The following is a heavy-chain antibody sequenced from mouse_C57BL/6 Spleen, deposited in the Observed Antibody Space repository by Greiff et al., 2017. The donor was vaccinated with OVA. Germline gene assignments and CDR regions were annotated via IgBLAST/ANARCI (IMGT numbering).Heavy chain of an antibody. Sequence: QVQLQQSGAELARPGASVKLSCKASGYTFTSYGISWVKQRTGQGLEWIGEIYPRSGNTYYNEKFKGKATMTADKSSSTAYMELRSLTAEDSAVYVWARCSDYGSSYNYAMDYWGQGTSVTGSS. J-gene: IGHJ4*01. CDR3: ARCSDYGSSYNYAMDY. CDR2: IYPRSGNT. CDR1: GYTFTSYG. D-gene: IGHD1-1*01. V-gene: IGHV1-81*01.